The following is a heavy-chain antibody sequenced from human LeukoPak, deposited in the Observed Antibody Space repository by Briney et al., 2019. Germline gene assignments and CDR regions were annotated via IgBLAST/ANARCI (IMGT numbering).Heavy chain of an antibody. CDR2: ISPNGADT. CDR1: GYTFTGHY. CDR3: ARAAIAVAGDYHYHYMDV. V-gene: IGHV1-2*02. Sequence: ASVKVSCKASGYTFTGHYMHWVRQAPGQGLEWMGWISPNGADTDYAQRFQGRVTMTRDTSISTAYMEPSRLRSDDTAVYYCARAAIAVAGDYHYHYMDVWGKGTTVTVSS. J-gene: IGHJ6*03. D-gene: IGHD6-19*01.